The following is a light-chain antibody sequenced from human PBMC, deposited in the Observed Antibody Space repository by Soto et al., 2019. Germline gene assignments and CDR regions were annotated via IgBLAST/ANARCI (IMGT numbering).Light chain of an antibody. CDR3: QRSGGSFS. J-gene: IGKJ4*01. Sequence: EIVLTQSPGTLSLSPGDTATLSCKASQSGSTSLSWYHQKPGQPPMLLIYGETFRTTGIPGRFSGSGSGTDFTLTSSREEHEDFAVYYCQRSGGSFSFGGGTKVE. CDR1: QSGSTS. CDR2: GET. V-gene: IGKV3-20*01.